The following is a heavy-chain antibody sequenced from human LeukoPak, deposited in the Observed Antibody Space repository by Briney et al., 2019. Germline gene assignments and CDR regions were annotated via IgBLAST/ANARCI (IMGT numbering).Heavy chain of an antibody. CDR2: INTEGSST. D-gene: IGHD2-2*01. V-gene: IGHV3-74*01. CDR3: AKNADIVVVPADYYYYMDV. J-gene: IGHJ6*03. Sequence: GGSLRLSCAASGFTFRSYWIHWVRQTPGKGLVWVSRINTEGSSTSYADSVKGRFTISRDNSKNTLYLQMNSLRAEDTAVYYCAKNADIVVVPADYYYYMDVWGKGTTVTVSS. CDR1: GFTFRSYW.